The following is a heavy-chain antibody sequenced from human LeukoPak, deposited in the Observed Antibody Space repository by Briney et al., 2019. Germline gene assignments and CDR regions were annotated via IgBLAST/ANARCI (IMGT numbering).Heavy chain of an antibody. V-gene: IGHV4-4*02. CDR1: GGSISSYNW. Sequence: SGTLSLTCVVSGGSISSYNWWSWVRQPPGKGLEWIGEVYHSGSTNYNPSLKSRVTISLDKSKNQFSLKLSSVTAADTAVYYCATTAAAGTRLAWFDPWGQGTLVTVSS. D-gene: IGHD6-13*01. CDR2: VYHSGST. J-gene: IGHJ5*02. CDR3: ATTAAAGTRLAWFDP.